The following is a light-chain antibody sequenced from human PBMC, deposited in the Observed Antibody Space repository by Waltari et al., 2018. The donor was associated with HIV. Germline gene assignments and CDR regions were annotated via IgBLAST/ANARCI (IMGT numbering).Light chain of an antibody. CDR2: EVT. CDR1: SSDIGGYHY. V-gene: IGLV2-8*01. J-gene: IGLJ2*01. Sequence: QSTLTQPPSASASPGQSVTISCTGTSSDIGGYHYFSLYQQPPGKAPKLIMTEVTKRPSGVHDRFSGSKSGNTASLTVSGLQADDEALYYCSSFAPTNKFYVLFGGGTTLTVL. CDR3: SSFAPTNKFYVL.